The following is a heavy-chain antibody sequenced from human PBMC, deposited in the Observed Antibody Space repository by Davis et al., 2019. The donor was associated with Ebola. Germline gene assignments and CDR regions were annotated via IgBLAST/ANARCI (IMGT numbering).Heavy chain of an antibody. J-gene: IGHJ1*01. V-gene: IGHV3-23*01. CDR2: ISGSGGNT. Sequence: GESLKISCADSVITFSSYAMTWVRQAPGKGLEWVSAISGSGGNTYYADSVKGRFTISRDNSKNTLYLQMNSLRAEDTAVYYCAKVPMYYYDSSGYYYVPYFQHWGQGTLVTVSS. CDR1: VITFSSYA. D-gene: IGHD3-22*01. CDR3: AKVPMYYYDSSGYYYVPYFQH.